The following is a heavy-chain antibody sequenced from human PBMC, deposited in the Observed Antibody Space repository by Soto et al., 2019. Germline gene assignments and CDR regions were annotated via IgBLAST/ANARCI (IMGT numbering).Heavy chain of an antibody. D-gene: IGHD2-21*02. CDR2: IYYSGST. CDR1: GGSISSGGYY. J-gene: IGHJ6*02. Sequence: SSETLSLTCTVSGGSISSGGYYWSWIRQHPGKGLEWIGYIYYSGSTYYNPSLKSRVTISVDTSKNQFSLKLSSVTAADTAVYYCARDSSWFRKAYCGGDCYSYYYYYGMDVWGQGTTVTVSS. CDR3: ARDSSWFRKAYCGGDCYSYYYYYGMDV. V-gene: IGHV4-31*03.